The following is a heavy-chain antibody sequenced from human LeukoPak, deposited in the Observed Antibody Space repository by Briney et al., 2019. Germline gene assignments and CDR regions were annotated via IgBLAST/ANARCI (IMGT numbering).Heavy chain of an antibody. CDR2: ISYDGSNK. CDR1: GVTFSSYG. CDR3: AKDQAVAGLFDY. Sequence: GGSLRLSCAASGVTFSSYGMHWVRQAPGKGLEWVAVISYDGSNKYYADSVKGRFTISRDNSKNTLYLQMNSLRAEDTAVYYCAKDQAVAGLFDYWGQGTLVTVSS. J-gene: IGHJ4*02. D-gene: IGHD6-19*01. V-gene: IGHV3-30*18.